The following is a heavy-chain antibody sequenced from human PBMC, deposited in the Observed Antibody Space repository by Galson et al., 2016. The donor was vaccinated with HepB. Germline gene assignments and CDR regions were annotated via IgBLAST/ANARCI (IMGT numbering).Heavy chain of an antibody. CDR3: AKVATPNRNYENWFDS. CDR1: GFTFSNFA. D-gene: IGHD4-11*01. V-gene: IGHV3-33*06. Sequence: SLRLSCAASGFTFSNFAMHWVRQAPGKGLEWVAVIWYDGTSKYYVDSVKGRFTISRVNSKNTLNLQMNSLRAEDTAVYYCAKVATPNRNYENWFDSWGQGTLVTVSS. CDR2: IWYDGTSK. J-gene: IGHJ5*01.